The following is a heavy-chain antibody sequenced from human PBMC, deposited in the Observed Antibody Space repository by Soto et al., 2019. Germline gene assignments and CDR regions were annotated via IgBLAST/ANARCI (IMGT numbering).Heavy chain of an antibody. V-gene: IGHV3-30*18. J-gene: IGHJ6*02. CDR3: AKCRSSGRNVFYYYGMDV. CDR2: ISYDGSNK. D-gene: IGHD3-22*01. CDR1: GFTFSSYG. Sequence: GGSLRLSCAASGFTFSSYGMHWVRQAPGKGLEWVSVISYDGSNKYYADSVKGRFSISRDNSKNTLYLQVNSLRAEDTAVYYCAKCRSSGRNVFYYYGMDVWGQGTTVTVSS.